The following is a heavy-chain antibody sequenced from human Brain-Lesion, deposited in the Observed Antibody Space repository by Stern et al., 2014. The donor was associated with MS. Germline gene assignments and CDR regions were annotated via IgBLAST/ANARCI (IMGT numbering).Heavy chain of an antibody. CDR1: GFSLSNAAMG. Sequence: QIPLQESGPGLVKPTETLTLTCSVSGFSLSNAAMGLSWIRQPPGKALECLAHIFSTGETAYSTSLKSRLTISKDTSRSQVVLTMTNMDPVDTATYYCARMREYCSGGICFAGYYDSWGQGTLVTVSS. CDR2: IFSTGET. CDR3: ARMREYCSGGICFAGYYDS. J-gene: IGHJ4*02. V-gene: IGHV2-26*01. D-gene: IGHD2-15*01.